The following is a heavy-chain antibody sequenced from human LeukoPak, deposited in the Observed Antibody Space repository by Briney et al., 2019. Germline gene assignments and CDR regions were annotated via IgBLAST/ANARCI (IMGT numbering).Heavy chain of an antibody. D-gene: IGHD4-23*01. J-gene: IGHJ4*02. CDR1: GGSLSSYY. V-gene: IGHV4-59*01. CDR2: IYYSGST. CDR3: ARDGGGNSRPFDY. Sequence: SETLSLTCTVSGGSLSSYYWSWIRQPPGRGLEWIGNIYYSGSTNYTPSLNRRVTISIDTAKNQFSLKVSSVIAADTAVYYCARDGGGNSRPFDYWGQGTPVTVSS.